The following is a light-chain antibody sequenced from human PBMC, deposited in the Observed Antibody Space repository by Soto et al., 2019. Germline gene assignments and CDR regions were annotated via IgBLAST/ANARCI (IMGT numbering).Light chain of an antibody. V-gene: IGKV3-20*01. CDR1: QSVSSSY. J-gene: IGKJ1*01. CDR3: QRYGSSPRT. Sequence: EIVLTQSPGTLSLSPGERATLSCRASQSVSSSYLAWYQQKPGQAPRLLIYGASSRATGIPDMFSGSVSGTDFTLTISRLEPEDFAVYYCQRYGSSPRTFGQGTKVEIK. CDR2: GAS.